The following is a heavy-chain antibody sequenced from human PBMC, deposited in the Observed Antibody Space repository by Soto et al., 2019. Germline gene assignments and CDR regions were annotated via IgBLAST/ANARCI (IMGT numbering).Heavy chain of an antibody. Sequence: EVQLLESGGGLVKPGGSLRLSCAVSGFTFSDHYMDWFRQAQGKGLEWVGRSRSKVNSYATEYAASVKGRFTISRDDSKNSLYLQMNSLKTEDTAVYYCARNLAYGSTDTFDYWGQGTLVTVSS. CDR2: SRSKVNSYAT. J-gene: IGHJ4*02. CDR3: ARNLAYGSTDTFDY. D-gene: IGHD3-10*01. V-gene: IGHV3-72*01. CDR1: GFTFSDHY.